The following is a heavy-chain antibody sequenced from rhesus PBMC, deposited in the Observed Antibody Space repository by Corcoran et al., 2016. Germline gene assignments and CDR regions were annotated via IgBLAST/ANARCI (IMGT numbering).Heavy chain of an antibody. CDR2: IYWDDDK. Sequence: QVTLKESGPALVKPTQTLTLTCTFSGFSLPTSGMGVGWLRQPPGKALEWLALIYWDDDKRDSTSLKSRLTISKDTSKNQVVLTMTNMDPVDTATYYCARKRQLGTFFDYWGQGVLVTVSS. CDR3: ARKRQLGTFFDY. D-gene: IGHD6-25*01. CDR1: GFSLPTSGMG. J-gene: IGHJ4*01. V-gene: IGHV2-174*01.